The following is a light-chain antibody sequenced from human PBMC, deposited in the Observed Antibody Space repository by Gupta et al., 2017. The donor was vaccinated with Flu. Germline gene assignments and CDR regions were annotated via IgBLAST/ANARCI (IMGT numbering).Light chain of an antibody. CDR3: MKALQTPRT. Sequence: VTPGGPAPISCRSSQSLLNNNGYNYLDWYLQKQGQSPQLLIYLGSNRASGVPDRFSGSGSGTDFTLKITRVEAEDVGVYYCMKALQTPRTFGQGTKVEIK. CDR1: QSLLNNNGYNY. J-gene: IGKJ1*01. CDR2: LGS. V-gene: IGKV2-28*01.